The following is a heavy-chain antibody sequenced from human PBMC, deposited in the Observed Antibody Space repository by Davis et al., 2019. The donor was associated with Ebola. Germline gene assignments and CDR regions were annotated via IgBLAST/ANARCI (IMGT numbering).Heavy chain of an antibody. Sequence: GGSLRLSCPASGFTFSSYGMHWVRQAPGKGLEWVAVISYDGSNKYYADSVKGRFTISRDTSKNTLYLQMNSLRAEDTAVYYCAKDGIAVAEYWGQGTLVTVSS. V-gene: IGHV3-30*18. CDR3: AKDGIAVAEY. CDR1: GFTFSSYG. J-gene: IGHJ4*02. D-gene: IGHD6-19*01. CDR2: ISYDGSNK.